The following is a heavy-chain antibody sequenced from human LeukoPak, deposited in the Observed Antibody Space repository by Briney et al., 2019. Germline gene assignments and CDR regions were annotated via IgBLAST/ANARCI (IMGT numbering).Heavy chain of an antibody. J-gene: IGHJ6*02. V-gene: IGHV4-31*03. CDR1: GGSISSGGYY. CDR2: IYYSGST. D-gene: IGHD4-11*01. Sequence: PSQTLSLTCTVSGGSISSGGYYWGWIRQHPGQGLEWIGYIYYSGSTYYNPSLKSRVTISVDTSKNQFSLKLSSVTAADTAVYYCARRRITTDYYYGMDVWGQGTTVTVSS. CDR3: ARRRITTDYYYGMDV.